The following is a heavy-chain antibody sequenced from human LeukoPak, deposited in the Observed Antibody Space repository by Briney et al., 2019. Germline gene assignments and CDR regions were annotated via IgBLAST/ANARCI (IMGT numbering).Heavy chain of an antibody. V-gene: IGHV4-38-2*02. CDR3: ARVHYDILTGYNY. CDR1: GYSISTGYY. J-gene: IGHJ4*02. CDR2: IYHSGST. D-gene: IGHD3-9*01. Sequence: SETLSLTCTVSGYSISTGYYWGWIRQSPGEGLEWIGSIYHSGSTYYNPSLKSRVTISLDTSKNQFSLNVNSVTAADTAMYYCARVHYDILTGYNYWGQGTLVTVSS.